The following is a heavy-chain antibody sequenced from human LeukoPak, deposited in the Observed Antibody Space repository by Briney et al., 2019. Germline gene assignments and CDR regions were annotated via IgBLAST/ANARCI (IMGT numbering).Heavy chain of an antibody. CDR3: AKDSCSSTSCRGYFDY. CDR2: ISPSGDSR. CDR1: GFTFSTYS. D-gene: IGHD2-2*01. Sequence: GGSLRLSCAASGFTFSTYSMGWVRQAPGKGLDWVSIISPSGDSRYHADSVKGRFTISRDNSKNSQYLQMNSLRVDDMAIYYCAKDSCSSTSCRGYFDYWGQGTLVTVSS. J-gene: IGHJ4*02. V-gene: IGHV3-23*01.